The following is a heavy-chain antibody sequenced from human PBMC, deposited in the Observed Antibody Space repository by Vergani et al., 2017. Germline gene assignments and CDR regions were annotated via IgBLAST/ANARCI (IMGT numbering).Heavy chain of an antibody. J-gene: IGHJ5*02. V-gene: IGHV4-59*01. CDR1: GGSIGSNY. CDR3: ASGGSWYNWFDP. CDR2: IYYSGNT. D-gene: IGHD6-13*01. Sequence: QVQLQESGPGLVKASETLSLTGTVSGGSIGSNYWNWIRQPPGKGLEWIGYIYYSGNTNYNPSLKSRVTLSVDTSKNQFSLNLSSVTAADTAVYYCASGGSWYNWFDPWGQGTLVTVSS.